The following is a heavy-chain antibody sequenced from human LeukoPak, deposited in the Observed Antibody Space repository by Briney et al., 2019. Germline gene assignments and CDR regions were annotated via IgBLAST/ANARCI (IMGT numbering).Heavy chain of an antibody. CDR1: GVSFSGYY. D-gene: IGHD1-26*01. CDR2: INHSGST. Sequence: SETLSLTCAVYGVSFSGYYWSWIRQPPGKGLEWIGEINHSGSTNYNPSLKSRVTISVDTSKNQFSLKLSSVTAADTAVYYCATSIVGATANWGQGTLVTVSS. J-gene: IGHJ4*02. V-gene: IGHV4-34*01. CDR3: ATSIVGATAN.